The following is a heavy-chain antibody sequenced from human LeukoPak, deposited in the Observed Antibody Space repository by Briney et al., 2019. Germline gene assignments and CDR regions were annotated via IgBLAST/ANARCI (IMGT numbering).Heavy chain of an antibody. CDR1: GYTFSGHW. Sequence: GGSLRLSCAASGYTFSGHWIHWVRQAPGKGVEWVSRINSDATGTMYADSVKGRFTTSRDNAKNTAYLQMNSLRAEDTAVYYCARGRYFALDVWGQGTTVTVSS. D-gene: IGHD2/OR15-2a*01. V-gene: IGHV3-74*03. CDR3: ARGRYFALDV. CDR2: INSDATGT. J-gene: IGHJ6*02.